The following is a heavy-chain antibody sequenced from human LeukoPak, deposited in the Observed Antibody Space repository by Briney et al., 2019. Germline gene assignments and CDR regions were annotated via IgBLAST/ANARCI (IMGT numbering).Heavy chain of an antibody. CDR3: AREADGKSGIIFDY. Sequence: KSSETLSLTCTVSGGSVGSYYWSWIRQPPGKGLEWIGYIYYSGSTNYNPSLKSRVTISVDTSKNQFSLKLSSVTAADTAVYYCAREADGKSGIIFDYWGQGTLVTVSS. J-gene: IGHJ4*02. CDR2: IYYSGST. V-gene: IGHV4-59*02. D-gene: IGHD1-14*01. CDR1: GGSVGSYY.